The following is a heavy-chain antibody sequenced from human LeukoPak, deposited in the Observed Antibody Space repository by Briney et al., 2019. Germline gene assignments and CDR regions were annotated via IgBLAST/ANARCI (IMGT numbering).Heavy chain of an antibody. CDR1: GFTFGTYA. CDR3: MRGGTDDY. Sequence: SGGSLRLSCAASGFTFGTYAMHWFRQAPGKGLEWVAVMSYDGGTKYYADSVKGRFTISRDNSKNTLYLQLNSLRAEDTVVYYCMRGGTDDYWGQGTLVTVSS. J-gene: IGHJ4*02. CDR2: MSYDGGTK. D-gene: IGHD3-16*01. V-gene: IGHV3-30*01.